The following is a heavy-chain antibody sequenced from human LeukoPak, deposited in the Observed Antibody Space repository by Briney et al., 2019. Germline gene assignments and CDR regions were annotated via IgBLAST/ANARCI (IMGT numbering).Heavy chain of an antibody. V-gene: IGHV1-8*01. Sequence: ASVKVSCKASGYTFTNYDINGVRQATGQGLEWMGWMNPNSGNTGYAQKFQGRVTMTRNTSTSTAYMELTSLRSEVTAVYYCARVNNDFWSGYYSFDYWAQGALVTVSS. D-gene: IGHD3-3*01. CDR2: MNPNSGNT. CDR1: GYTFTNYD. J-gene: IGHJ4*02. CDR3: ARVNNDFWSGYYSFDY.